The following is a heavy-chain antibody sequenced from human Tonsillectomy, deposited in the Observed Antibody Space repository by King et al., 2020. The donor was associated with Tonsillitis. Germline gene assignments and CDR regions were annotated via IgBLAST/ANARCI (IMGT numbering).Heavy chain of an antibody. CDR2: IRQDGNSK. CDR3: AMIKLVAPPQDVFDV. V-gene: IGHV3-7*01. D-gene: IGHD2-15*01. J-gene: IGHJ3*01. Sequence: VQLVESGGGLVQPGGSLRLSCAASGFTISNYWMSWVRQAPGKGLEWVANIRQDGNSKYYVDSVKGRFTISRDNAKNSLYLQTNSLRVEDTAVYFCAMIKLVAPPQDVFDVWGLGTLVTVSS. CDR1: GFTISNYW.